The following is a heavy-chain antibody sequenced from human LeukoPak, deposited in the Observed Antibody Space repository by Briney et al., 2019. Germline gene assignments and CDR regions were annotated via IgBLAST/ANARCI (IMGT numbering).Heavy chain of an antibody. J-gene: IGHJ4*02. CDR2: ISGSGVST. Sequence: GGSLRLSCAASGFTFSSYAMSWVRQAPGKGLEWVSAISGSGVSTFYADSVKGRFTVSRDNSKNTLYLQMSSLRVEDTAVYYCASRSSTWYTFDQWGQGTLVTVSS. CDR3: ASRSSTWYTFDQ. V-gene: IGHV3-23*01. D-gene: IGHD6-13*01. CDR1: GFTFSSYA.